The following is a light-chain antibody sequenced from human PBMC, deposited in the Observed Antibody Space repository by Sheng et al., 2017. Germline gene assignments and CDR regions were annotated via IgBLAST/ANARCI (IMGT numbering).Light chain of an antibody. CDR3: QQRTYWPPALT. Sequence: IVLTQSPATLSLSPGERATLSCRASQSVTSYLAWYQQKPGQPPRLLIYDASNRATGIPARFSGSGSGTDFTLTISSLEPEDFAVYYCQQRTYWPPALTFGGGTKVEIK. CDR1: QSVTSY. CDR2: DAS. J-gene: IGKJ4*01. V-gene: IGKV3-11*01.